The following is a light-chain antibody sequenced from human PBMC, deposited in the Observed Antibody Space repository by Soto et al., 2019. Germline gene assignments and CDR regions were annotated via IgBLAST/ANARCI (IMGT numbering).Light chain of an antibody. J-gene: IGKJ5*01. Sequence: EIVMTQSPATLSVSPGEGATLSCRASQSVSSNLAWYQQQPGQAPRLLIYGASTRATGVPARFSGSGSATEFTLTISSLQSEDFAVYYCQQYNNWPPITFGQGTRLESK. CDR3: QQYNNWPPIT. CDR2: GAS. CDR1: QSVSSN. V-gene: IGKV3-15*01.